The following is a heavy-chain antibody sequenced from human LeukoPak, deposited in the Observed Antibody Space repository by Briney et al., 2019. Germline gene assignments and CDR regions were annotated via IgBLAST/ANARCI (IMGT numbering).Heavy chain of an antibody. CDR2: INPSGGST. V-gene: IGHV1-46*01. D-gene: IGHD3-22*01. Sequence: ASVKVSCKASGYTFTSYYMHWVRQAPGQGLEWMGIINPSGGSTSYAQKFQGRVTMTRDTSTSTVYMELSSLRPEDTAVYYCARENSAYYYDSSGYQLDYWGQGTLVTVSS. J-gene: IGHJ4*02. CDR3: ARENSAYYYDSSGYQLDY. CDR1: GYTFTSYY.